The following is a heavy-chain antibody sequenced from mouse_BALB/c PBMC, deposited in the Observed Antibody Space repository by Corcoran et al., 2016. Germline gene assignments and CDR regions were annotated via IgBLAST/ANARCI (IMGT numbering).Heavy chain of an antibody. CDR2: INTYTGEP. D-gene: IGHD1-1*01. Sequence: QIQLVQSGPELKKPAETVKISCKASGYTFTNYGMNWVKQAPGKGLKWMGWINTYTGEPTYADDFKGRFAFSLETSASTAYLQINNLKNEDMATYFCARYYVSSYVDYWGQGTTPTVSS. J-gene: IGHJ2*01. CDR3: ARYYVSSYVDY. CDR1: GYTFTNYG. V-gene: IGHV9-1*02.